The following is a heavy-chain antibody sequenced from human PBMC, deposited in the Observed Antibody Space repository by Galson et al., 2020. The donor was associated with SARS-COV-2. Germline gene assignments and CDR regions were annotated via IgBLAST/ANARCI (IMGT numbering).Heavy chain of an antibody. CDR3: ARDSSMVAHGVDY. V-gene: IGHV3-33*01. CDR2: IWSDGSYK. D-gene: IGHD2-15*01. J-gene: IGHJ4*02. CDR1: GFTFSSYG. Sequence: GALRLSCAASGFTFSSYGMHWVRQAPGKGLEWVAVIWSDGSYKYDADSVKGRFTISRDNSKNTLSLQMNSLRAEDTALYYCARDSSMVAHGVDYWGQGTLVTVSS.